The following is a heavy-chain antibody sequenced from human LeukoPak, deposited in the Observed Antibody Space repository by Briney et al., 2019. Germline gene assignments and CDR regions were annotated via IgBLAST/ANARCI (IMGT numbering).Heavy chain of an antibody. J-gene: IGHJ6*02. V-gene: IGHV1-69*01. D-gene: IGHD5-18*01. CDR3: ARGSGYSYGISVMDV. CDR2: IIPIFGTA. Sequence: GASVKVSCKASGGTFSSYAISWVRQAPGQGLEWMGGIIPIFGTANYAQKFQGRVTINADESTSTAYMELSSPRSEDTAVYYCARGSGYSYGISVMDVWGQGTTVTVSS. CDR1: GGTFSSYA.